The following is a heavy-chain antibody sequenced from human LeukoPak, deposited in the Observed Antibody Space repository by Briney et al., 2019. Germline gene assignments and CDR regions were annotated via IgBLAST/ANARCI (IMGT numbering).Heavy chain of an antibody. V-gene: IGHV3-30*02. D-gene: IGHD5-24*01. J-gene: IGHJ6*03. CDR1: GFTFSSHA. Sequence: GGSLRLSCAASGFTFSSHAMHWVRQAPGKGLEWVAFIGYDGSNKYNADSVKGRFTISRDNSKNTLYLQMNSLRAEDTALYYCAKVGDGYRGGRYYYMDVWGKGTTVTISS. CDR3: AKVGDGYRGGRYYYMDV. CDR2: IGYDGSNK.